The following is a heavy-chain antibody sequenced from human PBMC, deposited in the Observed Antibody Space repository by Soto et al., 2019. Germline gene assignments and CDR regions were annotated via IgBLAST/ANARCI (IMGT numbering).Heavy chain of an antibody. CDR3: TTDPGALKTYYYDSSGYLDY. Sequence: GGSLRLSCAASGFTFSNAWMNWVRQAPGKGLEWVGRIKSKTDGGTTDYAAPVKGRFTISRDDSKNTLYLQMNSLKTEDTAVYYCTTDPGALKTYYYDSSGYLDYWGQGTLVTVSS. D-gene: IGHD3-22*01. CDR2: IKSKTDGGTT. J-gene: IGHJ4*02. V-gene: IGHV3-15*07. CDR1: GFTFSNAW.